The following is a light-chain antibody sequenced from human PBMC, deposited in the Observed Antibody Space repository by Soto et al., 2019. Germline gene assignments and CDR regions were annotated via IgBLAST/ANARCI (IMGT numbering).Light chain of an antibody. J-gene: IGLJ3*02. CDR2: RNN. Sequence: QSVLTQPPSASGTPGQRVTISCSGSSSNIGSNFVYWYQQFPGTAPKLLIYRNNQRPSGVPDRFSGSKSGTSASLAISGLPSEDEADYYCAAWEDSLSGGVFGGGTK. CDR3: AAWEDSLSGGV. V-gene: IGLV1-47*01. CDR1: SSNIGSNF.